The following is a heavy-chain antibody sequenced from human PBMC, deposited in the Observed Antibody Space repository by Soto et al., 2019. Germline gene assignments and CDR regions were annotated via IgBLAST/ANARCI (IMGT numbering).Heavy chain of an antibody. D-gene: IGHD6-19*01. V-gene: IGHV3-23*01. CDR2: ISGSGIST. J-gene: IGHJ4*02. CDR1: GFNIRSFA. CDR3: AKDLGYSTGWERFGF. Sequence: GRLQRVRSAASGFNIRSFAMSWVSQDKRKGLEWVSAISGSGISTYYADSVKGRFTISRDNSKNTLYLQMNSLRAEDTAVYYCAKDLGYSTGWERFGFWGQGTLVTVS.